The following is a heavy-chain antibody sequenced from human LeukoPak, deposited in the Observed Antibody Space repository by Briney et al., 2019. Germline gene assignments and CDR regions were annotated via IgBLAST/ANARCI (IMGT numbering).Heavy chain of an antibody. D-gene: IGHD3-16*02. J-gene: IGHJ5*02. Sequence: PSQTLSLTCTVSGGSISSGGYYWSWIRQHPGKGLEWIGYIYYSGSTYYNPSLKSRVTISVDTSKNQFSLKLSSVTAADTAVHYCARGSYMITFGGVIAPNWFDLWGQGTLVTVSS. V-gene: IGHV4-31*03. CDR2: IYYSGST. CDR1: GGSISSGGYY. CDR3: ARGSYMITFGGVIAPNWFDL.